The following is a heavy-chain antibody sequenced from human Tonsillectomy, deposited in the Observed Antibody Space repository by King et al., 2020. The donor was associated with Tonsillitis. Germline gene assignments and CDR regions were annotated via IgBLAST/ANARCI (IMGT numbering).Heavy chain of an antibody. V-gene: IGHV5-10-1*03. CDR3: ARHPPSDWSYFFDY. CDR2: IDPSDSYT. J-gene: IGHJ4*02. D-gene: IGHD3-9*01. CDR1: GSTFTGFW. Sequence: QLVESGAEVKKPGESLRISCKGSGSTFTGFWISWVRQVPGKGLEWMGRIDPSDSYTRYSPTFQGHVTISVDKSINTAYLQWSSLKASDTAMFYCARHPPSDWSYFFDYWGQGTLVTVSS.